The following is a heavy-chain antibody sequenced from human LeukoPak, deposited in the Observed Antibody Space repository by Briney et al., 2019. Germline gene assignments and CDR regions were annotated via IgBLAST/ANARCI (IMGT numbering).Heavy chain of an antibody. V-gene: IGHV3-53*01. Sequence: SGGSLRLSCAVSGFTVSNSRMNWVRQAPGKGLEWVSVIYSGGNTYYADSVKGRFTFSRDDSKNTLYLQMNSLRAEDTAVYYCAREGTTNYNGMDVWGQGTTVTVSS. CDR3: AREGTTNYNGMDV. CDR2: IYSGGNT. CDR1: GFTVSNSR. D-gene: IGHD1-14*01. J-gene: IGHJ6*02.